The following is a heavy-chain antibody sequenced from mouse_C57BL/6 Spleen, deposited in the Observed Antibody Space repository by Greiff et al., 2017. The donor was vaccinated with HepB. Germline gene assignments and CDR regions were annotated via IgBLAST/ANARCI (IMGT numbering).Heavy chain of an antibody. J-gene: IGHJ4*01. CDR1: GYTFTSYW. CDR3: ARRTGEARNAMDD. Sequence: QVQLQQSGAELVMPGASVKLSCKASGYTFTSYWMHWVKQRPGQGLEWIGEIDPSDSYTNYNQKFKGKSTLTVDKSSSTAYMQLSSLTSEDSAVYYGARRTGEARNAMDDGGQGTSVTVSS. V-gene: IGHV1-69*01. CDR2: IDPSDSYT.